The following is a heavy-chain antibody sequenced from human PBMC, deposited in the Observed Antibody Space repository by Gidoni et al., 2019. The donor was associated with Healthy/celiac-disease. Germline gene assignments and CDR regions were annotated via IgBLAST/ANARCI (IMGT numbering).Heavy chain of an antibody. Sequence: QVQMVESGGGVVQPGRSLRLSCPASGFPFSSYAMHWVRQAPGKGLEWVAVISYGGSDKKYADSVKGRFAISRDNSKNTLYLQMNSLRVEDTAVYYCARGRAGDSSGYYSSYFDYWGQGTLVTVSS. CDR3: ARGRAGDSSGYYSSYFDY. CDR1: GFPFSSYA. J-gene: IGHJ4*02. CDR2: ISYGGSDK. D-gene: IGHD3-22*01. V-gene: IGHV3-30*09.